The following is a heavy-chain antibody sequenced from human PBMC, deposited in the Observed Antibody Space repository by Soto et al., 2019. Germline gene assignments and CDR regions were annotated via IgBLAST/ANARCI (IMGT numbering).Heavy chain of an antibody. V-gene: IGHV3-21*01. Sequence: EVQLVESGGGLVKPGGSLRLSCAASGFTFSSYSMDWVRQAPGKGLEWVSSINSGGTSIYYADSVKGRFTISRDNAKNSLYLQMNNLRVDDTAVYYCARDGPLIVGTIPGLDYWGQGTPVTVSS. CDR1: GFTFSSYS. CDR2: INSGGTSI. J-gene: IGHJ4*02. D-gene: IGHD5-12*01. CDR3: ARDGPLIVGTIPGLDY.